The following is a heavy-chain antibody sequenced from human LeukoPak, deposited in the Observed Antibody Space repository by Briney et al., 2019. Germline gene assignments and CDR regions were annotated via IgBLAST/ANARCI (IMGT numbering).Heavy chain of an antibody. CDR3: ARRGKREFDY. D-gene: IGHD1-26*01. J-gene: IGHJ4*02. CDR1: GGSISSSNW. V-gene: IGHV4-4*02. Sequence: PSETLSLTCAVSGGSISSSNWWSWVRQPPGKGLEWIGEIYHSGSTNYNPSLKSRVTISVDTSKNQFSLKLSSVTAADTAVYYCARRGKREFDYWGQGTLVTVSS. CDR2: IYHSGST.